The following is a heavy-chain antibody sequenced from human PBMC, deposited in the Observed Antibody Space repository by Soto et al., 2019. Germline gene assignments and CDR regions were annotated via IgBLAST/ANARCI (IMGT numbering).Heavy chain of an antibody. D-gene: IGHD4-17*01. J-gene: IGHJ4*02. CDR1: GFTFDDYG. V-gene: IGHV3-20*04. CDR2: INWNGGST. Sequence: GGSPRLSCAASGFTFDDYGMSWVRQAPGKGLEWVSGINWNGGSTGYADSVKGRFTISRDNAKNSLYLQMNSLRAEDTALYYCARDNTVTTQGHFDYWGQGTLVTVSS. CDR3: ARDNTVTTQGHFDY.